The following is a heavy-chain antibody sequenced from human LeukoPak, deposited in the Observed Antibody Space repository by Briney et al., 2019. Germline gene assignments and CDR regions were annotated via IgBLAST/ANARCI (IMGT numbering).Heavy chain of an antibody. CDR2: INPNSGGT. J-gene: IGHJ3*02. CDR1: GYTFTGYY. V-gene: IGHV1-2*02. Sequence: ASVKVSCKASGYTFTGYYMHWVRQAPGQGLEWMGWINPNSGGTNYAQKFQGRVTMTRDTSISTAYMELSRLRSDDTAVYYCARRDTITIFGVLRDDAFDIWGQGTMVTVSS. D-gene: IGHD3-3*01. CDR3: ARRDTITIFGVLRDDAFDI.